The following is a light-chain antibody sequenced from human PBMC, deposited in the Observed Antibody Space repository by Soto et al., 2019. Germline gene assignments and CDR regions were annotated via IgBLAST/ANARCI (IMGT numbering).Light chain of an antibody. Sequence: QSALTQPASVSGSPGQSITISCAGTMRDIGAYNLVSWYQQLPGTAPKLLIYSTSQRSSGVPGRFSGSKSGASASLSISGLQSEDEADYYCAAWDDRLDVYVFGTGTKVTVL. V-gene: IGLV1-44*01. CDR2: STS. CDR3: AAWDDRLDVYV. CDR1: MRDIGAYN. J-gene: IGLJ1*01.